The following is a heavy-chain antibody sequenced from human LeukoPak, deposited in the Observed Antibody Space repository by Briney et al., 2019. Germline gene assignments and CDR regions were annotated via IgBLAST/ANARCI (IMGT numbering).Heavy chain of an antibody. J-gene: IGHJ4*02. V-gene: IGHV6-1*01. D-gene: IGHD6-19*01. CDR1: GDSVSSNSAA. CDR3: SRGVAVGVYNSGWPLFDS. Sequence: SQTLSLTCAISGDSVSSNSAAWNWIRQSPSRGLEWLGRTYYRSKWYNDYAVSVKSRITINPDTSKNQFSLQLNSVTPEDTAVYYCSRGVAVGVYNSGWPLFDSWGQGTLVTVSS. CDR2: TYYRSKWYN.